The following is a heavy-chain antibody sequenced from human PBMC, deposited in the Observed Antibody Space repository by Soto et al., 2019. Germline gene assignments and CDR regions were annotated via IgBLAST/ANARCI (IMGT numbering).Heavy chain of an antibody. CDR2: ISDSGDRT. D-gene: IGHD3-16*02. V-gene: IGHV3-23*01. CDR1: GFTLSMSA. J-gene: IGHJ3*01. Sequence: GGSLRLSCASSGFTLSMSAVNWVRQAPGKGLEWVSYISDSGDRTYYADSVKGRFTIPRDRSKNTVSLQMDSLRAEDTAVYYCAKDGGIIVKAGDAFDVWGQGTKVTVSS. CDR3: AKDGGIIVKAGDAFDV.